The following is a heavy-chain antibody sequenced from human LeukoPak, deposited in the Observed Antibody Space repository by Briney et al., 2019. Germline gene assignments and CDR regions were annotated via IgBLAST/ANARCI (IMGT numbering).Heavy chain of an antibody. J-gene: IGHJ4*02. V-gene: IGHV3-30*18. CDR1: GFTFSSYG. CDR3: AKPYEGYFDY. Sequence: GGSLRLSCAASGFTFSSYGMHWVRQAPGKGLEWVAVISYDGSNKYYADSVKGRFTISRDNSKNTLYLQTNSLRAEDTAVYYCAKPYEGYFDYWGQGTLVTVSS. CDR2: ISYDGSNK. D-gene: IGHD2-21*01.